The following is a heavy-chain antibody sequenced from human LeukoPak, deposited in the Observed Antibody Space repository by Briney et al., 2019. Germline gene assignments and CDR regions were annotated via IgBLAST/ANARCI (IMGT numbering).Heavy chain of an antibody. J-gene: IGHJ6*03. V-gene: IGHV3-21*01. CDR3: ARMEARYGSGNYYMDV. Sequence: GGSLRLSCAASGFTFSSYSMNWVRQAPGKGLEWVSSISSSSSNIYYADSVKGRFTISRDNAKNSLYLQLNSLRAEDTAVYYCARMEARYGSGNYYMDVWGKGTTVTVSS. CDR2: ISSSSSNI. D-gene: IGHD3-10*01. CDR1: GFTFSSYS.